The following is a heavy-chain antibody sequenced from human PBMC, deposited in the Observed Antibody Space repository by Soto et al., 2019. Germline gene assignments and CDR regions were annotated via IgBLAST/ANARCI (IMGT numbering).Heavy chain of an antibody. V-gene: IGHV1-18*04. D-gene: IGHD2-21*02. CDR3: ARDGAHIVVVTATPYFDY. CDR1: GYTFTSYG. CDR2: ISAYNGNT. Sequence: ASVKVSCKASGYTFTSYGISWVRQAPGQGLEWMGWISAYNGNTNYAQKLQGRVTMTTDTSTSTAYMELRSLRSDDTAVYYCARDGAHIVVVTATPYFDYWGQGTMVTVSS. J-gene: IGHJ4*02.